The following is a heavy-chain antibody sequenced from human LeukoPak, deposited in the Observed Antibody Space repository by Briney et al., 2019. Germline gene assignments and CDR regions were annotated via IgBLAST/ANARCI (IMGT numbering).Heavy chain of an antibody. CDR3: ARDGGGSGSYYNPYFDY. Sequence: PSETLSLTCTVSGGSISSYYWSWIRQPPGKGLEWIGYIYYSGSTNYNPSLKSRVTISVDTSKNQFSLKLSSVTAADTAVYYCARDGGGSGSYYNPYFDYWGQGTLVTVSS. D-gene: IGHD3-10*01. CDR2: IYYSGST. V-gene: IGHV4-59*01. CDR1: GGSISSYY. J-gene: IGHJ4*02.